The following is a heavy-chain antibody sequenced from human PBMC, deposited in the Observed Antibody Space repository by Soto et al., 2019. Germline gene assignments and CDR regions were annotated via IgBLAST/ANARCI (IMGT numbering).Heavy chain of an antibody. J-gene: IGHJ2*01. D-gene: IGHD6-19*01. CDR2: IYYSGST. Sequence: QVQLQESGPGLVKPSQTLSLTCTVSGGSISSGGYYWSWIRQHPGKGLEWIGYIYYSGSTYYNPSLKSRVPISVDTSKNQCSLKRSSVTAADTAVYYCARAAVAGNDCWYFDLWGRGTLVTVSS. CDR1: GGSISSGGYY. V-gene: IGHV4-31*03. CDR3: ARAAVAGNDCWYFDL.